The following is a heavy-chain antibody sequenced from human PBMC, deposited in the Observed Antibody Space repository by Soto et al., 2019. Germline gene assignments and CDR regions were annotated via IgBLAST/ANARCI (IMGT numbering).Heavy chain of an antibody. CDR2: ISYDGTKT. D-gene: IGHD6-19*01. CDR3: AKGRGPRRQWLLGPFDH. CDR1: GFTFSIYA. J-gene: IGHJ4*02. V-gene: IGHV3-30*18. Sequence: QVQLVESGGGVVQPGRSLRVSCAASGFTFSIYAMHWVRQAPGTGLEWVAVISYDGTKTYYADSVKGRFTISRDNSKNPVYLQMNSLRDEDTAVYYCAKGRGPRRQWLLGPFDHWGQGTLVTVSP.